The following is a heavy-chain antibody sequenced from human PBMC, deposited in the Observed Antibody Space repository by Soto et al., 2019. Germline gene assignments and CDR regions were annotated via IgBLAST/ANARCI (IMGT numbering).Heavy chain of an antibody. CDR1: GYTFTGYY. Sequence: QVQLVQSGAEVKKPGASVKVSCKASGYTFTGYYMHWVRQAPGQGLEWMGWINPNSGGTNYAQKFQGWVTMTRATSISTAYMELSRLTSDDPAVYYCARAPPPGAAAAPINCFDPSGHGTLVTVSS. J-gene: IGHJ5*02. CDR2: INPNSGGT. V-gene: IGHV1-2*04. D-gene: IGHD6-13*01. CDR3: ARAPPPGAAAAPINCFDP.